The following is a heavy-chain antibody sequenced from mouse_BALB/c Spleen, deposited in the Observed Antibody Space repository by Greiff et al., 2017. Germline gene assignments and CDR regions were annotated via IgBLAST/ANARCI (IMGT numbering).Heavy chain of an antibody. J-gene: IGHJ4*01. D-gene: IGHD2-14*01. V-gene: IGHV3-6*02. Sequence: EVKLMESGPGLVKPSQSLSLTCSVTGYSITSGYYWNWIRQFPGNKLEWMGYISYDGSNNYNPSLKNRISITRDTSKNQFFLKLNSVTTEDTATYYCARHYRYDAMDYWGQGTSVTVSS. CDR3: ARHYRYDAMDY. CDR2: ISYDGSN. CDR1: GYSITSGYY.